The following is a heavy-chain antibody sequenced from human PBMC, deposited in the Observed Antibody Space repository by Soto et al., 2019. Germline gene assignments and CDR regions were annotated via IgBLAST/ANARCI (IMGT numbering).Heavy chain of an antibody. CDR1: GGSINRNNW. Sequence: ASENLSPTCAVSGGSINRNNWGGWGRPPPGKGLEWIGEIYHSGSTNYNPSLKSRVTISVDKSKNQFSLKLSSVTAADTAVYYCATGTGTAYYYYGMDVWGQGTTVTVSS. V-gene: IGHV4-4*02. CDR2: IYHSGST. J-gene: IGHJ6*02. D-gene: IGHD1-1*01. CDR3: ATGTGTAYYYYGMDV.